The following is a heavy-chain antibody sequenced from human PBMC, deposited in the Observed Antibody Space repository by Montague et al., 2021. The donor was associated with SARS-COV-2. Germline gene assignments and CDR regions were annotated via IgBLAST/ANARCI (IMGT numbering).Heavy chain of an antibody. Sequence: SETLSLTCTVSGGSISSYYWSWIRQPPGRGPQWIGYISYSGSTNYNPSLKSRVTISVDTSKNHFTLGLSSVTAADTAVSYCSNFRRTQLLFGTLYYGMDVWGQGTTVTVSS. CDR2: ISYSGST. D-gene: IGHD2-2*01. CDR3: SNFRRTQLLFGTLYYGMDV. V-gene: IGHV4-59*01. J-gene: IGHJ6*02. CDR1: GGSISSYY.